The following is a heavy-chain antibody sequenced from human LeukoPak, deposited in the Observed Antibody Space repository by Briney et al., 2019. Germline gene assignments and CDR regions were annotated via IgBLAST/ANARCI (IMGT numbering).Heavy chain of an antibody. V-gene: IGHV5-10-1*01. CDR3: ARLDSSSLADH. CDR2: IDPNDSYT. CDR1: GYSFTSYW. Sequence: GESLKISCKGSGYSFTSYWINWVRQMPGKGLEWMGRIDPNDSYTKYSPSSQGHVTISADKSISTAYLQWISLKASDTAIYYRARLDSSSLADHWGQGTLVTVSS. D-gene: IGHD6-13*01. J-gene: IGHJ5*02.